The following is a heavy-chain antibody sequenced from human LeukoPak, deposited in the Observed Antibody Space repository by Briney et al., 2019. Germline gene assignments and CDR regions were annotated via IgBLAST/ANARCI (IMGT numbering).Heavy chain of an antibody. V-gene: IGHV3-7*01. CDR3: AKTGLGRGELPSPDY. CDR1: GFTFSTYG. Sequence: GGSLRLSCAASGFTFSTYGMHWVRQAPGKGLEWVANIKQDGSEKYYVDSVKGRFTISRDNAKNTLYLQMNSLRAEDTAVYYCAKTGLGRGELPSPDYWGQGTLVAVSS. J-gene: IGHJ4*02. CDR2: IKQDGSEK. D-gene: IGHD1-14*01.